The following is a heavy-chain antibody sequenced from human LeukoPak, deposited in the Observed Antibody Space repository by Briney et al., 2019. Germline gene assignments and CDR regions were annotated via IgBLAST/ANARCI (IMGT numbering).Heavy chain of an antibody. CDR3: ARPALSSCGGDCYSLDY. Sequence: ASVKVSCKASGYTFTSYGISWVRQAPGQGLERMGWISAYNGNTNYAQKLQGRVTMTTDTSTSTAYMELRSLRSDDTAVYYCARPALSSCGGDCYSLDYWGQGTLVTVSS. J-gene: IGHJ4*02. CDR1: GYTFTSYG. V-gene: IGHV1-18*01. CDR2: ISAYNGNT. D-gene: IGHD2-21*01.